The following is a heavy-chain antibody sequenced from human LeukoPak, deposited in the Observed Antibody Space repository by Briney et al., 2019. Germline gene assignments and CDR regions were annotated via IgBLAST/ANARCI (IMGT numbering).Heavy chain of an antibody. CDR2: IYPGDSDT. CDR3: ARVQYGDYSFDY. CDR1: GYNFAKYW. D-gene: IGHD4-17*01. Sequence: GESLKISCKGSGYNFAKYWIGWVRQMPGKGLEWMGIIYPGDSDTRYSPSFQGQVTISADKSINTAYLQWSSLKASDTAMYYCARVQYGDYSFDYWGQGTLVTVSS. V-gene: IGHV5-51*01. J-gene: IGHJ4*02.